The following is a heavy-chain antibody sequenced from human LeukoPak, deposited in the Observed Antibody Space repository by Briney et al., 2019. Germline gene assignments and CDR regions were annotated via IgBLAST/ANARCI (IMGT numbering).Heavy chain of an antibody. CDR1: GGSISTSAFY. J-gene: IGHJ6*03. V-gene: IGHV4-39*01. Sequence: SETLSLTCTVSGGSISTSAFYWGWIRQPPGKGLEWIGSIYDSGNEFYNPSLKSRVTISAATSKNQFSLKLNSVTAADTAMYYCARQISDYYYYYMDVWGEGITVTVSS. D-gene: IGHD2/OR15-2a*01. CDR3: ARQISDYYYYYMDV. CDR2: IYDSGNE.